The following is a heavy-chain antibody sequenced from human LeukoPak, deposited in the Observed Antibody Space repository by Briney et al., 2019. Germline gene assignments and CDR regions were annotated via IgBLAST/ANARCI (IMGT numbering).Heavy chain of an antibody. V-gene: IGHV3-21*01. CDR1: GFTFSSYS. Sequence: GGSLRLSCAASGFTFSSYSMNWVRQAPGKGLEWVSSISSSSSYIHYADSVKGRFTISRDNAKNSLYLQMNSLRAEDTAVYYCARDVSRCSSTSCYSYYGMDVWGQGTTVTVSS. J-gene: IGHJ6*02. D-gene: IGHD2-2*01. CDR3: ARDVSRCSSTSCYSYYGMDV. CDR2: ISSSSSYI.